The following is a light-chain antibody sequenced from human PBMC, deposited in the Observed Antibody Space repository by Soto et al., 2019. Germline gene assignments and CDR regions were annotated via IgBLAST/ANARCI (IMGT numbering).Light chain of an antibody. CDR2: DAS. Sequence: DIKMTQSPSTLSASVGDRVTLSCRASQSISSWLAWYQQKPGKAPKLLMYDASSLESGVPSRFSGSGAGTEFTLTISSLQPDDFATYYCQQYNSYPWTFGQGTKVDIK. J-gene: IGKJ1*01. CDR3: QQYNSYPWT. CDR1: QSISSW. V-gene: IGKV1-5*01.